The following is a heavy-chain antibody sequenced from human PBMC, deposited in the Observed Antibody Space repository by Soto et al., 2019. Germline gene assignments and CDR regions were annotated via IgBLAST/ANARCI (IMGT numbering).Heavy chain of an antibody. CDR2: IYYSGNT. Sequence: SETLSLTCTVSGGSITNYYWSWIRQPPGKGLEWIGNIYYSGNTDYNPSLKSRVSILVDTSKNQFSLKLNSVTAGDTAVYYCARLSCYSTNCPRRNTFDLWGQGTMVTVSS. D-gene: IGHD2-2*01. J-gene: IGHJ3*01. CDR1: GGSITNYY. CDR3: ARLSCYSTNCPRRNTFDL. V-gene: IGHV4-59*08.